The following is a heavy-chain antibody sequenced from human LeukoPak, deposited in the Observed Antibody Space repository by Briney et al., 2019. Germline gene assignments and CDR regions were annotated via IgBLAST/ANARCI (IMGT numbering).Heavy chain of an antibody. J-gene: IGHJ4*02. CDR2: IYYRGTT. D-gene: IGHD2-8*01. CDR1: GGSINSDF. Sequence: SETLSLTCTVSGGSINSDFWTWIRHPPGKGLEWVGDIYYRGTTYYNPTLKRRLTMSVDTSKNQFSLRLSSVTAADTAVYYCARDRTAYNGVAGGFDSWGQGTLVTVSS. V-gene: IGHV4-59*01. CDR3: ARDRTAYNGVAGGFDS.